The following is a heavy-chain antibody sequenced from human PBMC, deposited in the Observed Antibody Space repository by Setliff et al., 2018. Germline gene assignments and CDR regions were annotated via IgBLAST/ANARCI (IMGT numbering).Heavy chain of an antibody. V-gene: IGHV4-39*01. Sequence: SETLSLTCTVPGGSISSISYYWGWIRQPPGKGLEWIGTVYDSGTTYYNPSLKSRVTIFVDTSKNQFSLNLNSVTAADTGVYYCASCRYQVPYDYWGQGILGTVSS. CDR1: GGSISSISYY. CDR2: VYDSGTT. J-gene: IGHJ4*02. D-gene: IGHD2-2*01. CDR3: ASCRYQVPYDY.